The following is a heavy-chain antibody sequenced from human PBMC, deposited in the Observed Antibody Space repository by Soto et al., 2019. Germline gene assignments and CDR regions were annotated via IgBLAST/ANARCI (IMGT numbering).Heavy chain of an antibody. Sequence: PGGSLRLSCVVSGFTFNAYSMNWVRQAPGKGLEWVSSITSKSSYTHYADSLKGRFTISRDNARKSLYLEMSSLRVEDTAVYYCARDKYQSGWHGFDFWGQGT. J-gene: IGHJ4*02. CDR2: ITSKSSYT. D-gene: IGHD6-19*01. CDR3: ARDKYQSGWHGFDF. V-gene: IGHV3-21*01. CDR1: GFTFNAYS.